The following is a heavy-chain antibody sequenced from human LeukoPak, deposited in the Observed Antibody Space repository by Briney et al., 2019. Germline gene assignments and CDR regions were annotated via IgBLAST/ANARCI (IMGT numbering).Heavy chain of an antibody. J-gene: IGHJ4*02. CDR3: ANGDYFDY. CDR1: GFTFSSYG. D-gene: IGHD2-15*01. CDR2: ISYDGSNK. Sequence: GGSLRLSCAASGFTFSSYGMHWVRQAPGKGLEWVAVISYDGSNKYYADSVKGRFTISRDNSKNTLYLQMNSLRAEDAAVYYCANGDYFDYWGQGTLVTVSS. V-gene: IGHV3-30*18.